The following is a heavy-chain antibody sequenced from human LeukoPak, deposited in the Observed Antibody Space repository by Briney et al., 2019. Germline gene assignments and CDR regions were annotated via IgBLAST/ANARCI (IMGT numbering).Heavy chain of an antibody. Sequence: ASVKVSCKASGYTFTSYGISWVRQAPGQGLEWMGWISAYNDNTNYAQKLQGRVTMTTDTSTSTAYMELRSLRSDDTAVYYCARGGDIVVVVAARSPPYYMDVWGKGTTVTVSS. D-gene: IGHD2-15*01. CDR1: GYTFTSYG. CDR3: ARGGDIVVVVAARSPPYYMDV. J-gene: IGHJ6*03. CDR2: ISAYNDNT. V-gene: IGHV1-18*01.